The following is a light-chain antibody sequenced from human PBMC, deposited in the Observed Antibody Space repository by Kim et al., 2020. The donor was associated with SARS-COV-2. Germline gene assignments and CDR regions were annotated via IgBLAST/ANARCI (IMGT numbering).Light chain of an antibody. J-gene: IGKJ4*01. CDR2: DAS. V-gene: IGKV3-11*01. CDR1: RSVNTF. Sequence: EIVLTQSPATLSLSPGERATLSCRASRSVNTFLAWYQQKPVQSPRLLIYDASNRATGIPARFSGSGSGTDFTLTISSLEPEDFAVYYCHRRSDWPLTFGGGTKVDIK. CDR3: HRRSDWPLT.